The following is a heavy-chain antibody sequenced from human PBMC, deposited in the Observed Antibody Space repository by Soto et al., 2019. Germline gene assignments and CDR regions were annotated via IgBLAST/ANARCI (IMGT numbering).Heavy chain of an antibody. Sequence: SETLSLTCTVSGGSISSYYWSWIRQPPGKGLEWIGYIYYSGSTNYNPSLKSRVTISVDTSKNQFSLKLSSVTAADTAVYYCARSTSYCSGGSCFNWFDPWGQGTLVTVSS. CDR1: GGSISSYY. V-gene: IGHV4-59*08. D-gene: IGHD2-15*01. J-gene: IGHJ5*02. CDR2: IYYSGST. CDR3: ARSTSYCSGGSCFNWFDP.